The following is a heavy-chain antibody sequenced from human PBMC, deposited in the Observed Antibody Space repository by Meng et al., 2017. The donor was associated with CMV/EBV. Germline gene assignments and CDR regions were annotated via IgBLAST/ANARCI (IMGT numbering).Heavy chain of an antibody. CDR2: IYYSGST. V-gene: IGHV4-59*01. J-gene: IGHJ5*02. Sequence: SETLSLTCTVSGGSISSYYWSWIRQPPGKGLEWIGYIYYSGSTNYNPSLKSRVTISVDTSKNQFSLKLSSVTAADTAVYYCVRDLPGGWFDPWGQGTLVTVSS. CDR3: VRDLPGGWFDP. CDR1: GGSISSYY. D-gene: IGHD1-14*01.